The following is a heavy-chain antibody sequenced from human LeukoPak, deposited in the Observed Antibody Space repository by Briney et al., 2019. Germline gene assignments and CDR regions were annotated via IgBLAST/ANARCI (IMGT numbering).Heavy chain of an antibody. J-gene: IGHJ3*02. CDR2: IYYTGST. V-gene: IGHV4-59*08. CDR1: SGSINSYH. Sequence: KPSETLSLTCTVSSGSINSYHWSWIRQPPGKGLEWIGYIYYTGSTNYNPSLESRVTISLDTSKNQFSLKLSSVTAADTAVYYCARRYYYDSSGTPGDAFDIWGQGTMVTVSS. D-gene: IGHD3-22*01. CDR3: ARRYYYDSSGTPGDAFDI.